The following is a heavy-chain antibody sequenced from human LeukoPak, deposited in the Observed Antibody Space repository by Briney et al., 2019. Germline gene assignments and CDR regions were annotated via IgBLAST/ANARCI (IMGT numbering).Heavy chain of an antibody. D-gene: IGHD3-22*01. V-gene: IGHV1-18*01. CDR1: GYTFTSYG. Sequence: ASVKLSCKASGYTFTSYGISWVRQAPGQGLGWRGWISAYNGNTNYARKLQGRVTMTTDTSTSTAYMELRSLRSDDTAVYYCARVVSYYYYDSSGYPDYWGQGTLVTVSS. CDR2: ISAYNGNT. CDR3: ARVVSYYYYDSSGYPDY. J-gene: IGHJ4*02.